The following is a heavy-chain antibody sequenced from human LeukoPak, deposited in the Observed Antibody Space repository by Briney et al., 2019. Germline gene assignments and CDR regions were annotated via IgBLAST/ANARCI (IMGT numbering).Heavy chain of an antibody. J-gene: IGHJ6*02. CDR3: ARQKWEQQGRDYYFNGLDV. CDR1: GGSISSDNW. V-gene: IGHV4-4*02. D-gene: IGHD1/OR15-1a*01. CDR2: ISHSGRT. Sequence: PSETLSLTCAVSGGSISSDNWWTWVRQSPGKGLEWIGEISHSGRTNYNPSFTSRVTMSVDRSRNQFSLKLTSVTAADTAVYYCARQKWEQQGRDYYFNGLDVWGPGTTVIVSS.